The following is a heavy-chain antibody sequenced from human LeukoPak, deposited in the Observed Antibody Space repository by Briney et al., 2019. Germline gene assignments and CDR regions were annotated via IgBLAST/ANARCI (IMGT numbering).Heavy chain of an antibody. Sequence: PSETLSLTCTVSGGSISSYYWSWIRQPAGKGLEWIGRIYTSGSTNYNPSLKSRVTMSVDTSKNQFSLKLSSVTAADTAVYYCARQSRYCSSTSCYNEGFDPWGQGTLVTVSS. CDR2: IYTSGST. D-gene: IGHD2-2*02. CDR1: GGSISSYY. CDR3: ARQSRYCSSTSCYNEGFDP. J-gene: IGHJ5*02. V-gene: IGHV4-4*07.